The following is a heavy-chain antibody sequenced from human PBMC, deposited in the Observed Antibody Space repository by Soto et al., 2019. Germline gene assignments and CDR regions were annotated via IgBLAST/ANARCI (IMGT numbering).Heavy chain of an antibody. D-gene: IGHD3-16*01. CDR1: GFTVSNNF. CDR3: ARDGNGQRGSPH. CDR2: IYSGGSI. J-gene: IGHJ4*02. Sequence: VQLVESGGGLIQAGGSLRLSCAVSGFTVSNNFMMWVRQAPGKGLEWVSLIYSGGSISYADSVKGRFPISRDGSMNMLYLQMNSLTAEATAVYYCARDGNGQRGSPHWGQGTLVTVSS. V-gene: IGHV3-53*02.